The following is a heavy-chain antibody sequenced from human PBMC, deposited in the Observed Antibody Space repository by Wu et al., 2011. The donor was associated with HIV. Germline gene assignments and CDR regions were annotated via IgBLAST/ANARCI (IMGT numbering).Heavy chain of an antibody. J-gene: IGHJ4*02. Sequence: QVQLVQSGAEVREPGSSVKVSCKASGGTLRKYAFSWVRQAPGQGLEWMGRIIPIFGTANYAQKFQGRVTITADPSTSTAYMELNTLRSEDTAVYYCARDYVWGTYRFDYWGQGTWSPSPQ. D-gene: IGHD3-16*02. CDR2: IIPIFGTA. CDR3: ARDYVWGTYRFDY. CDR1: GGTLRKYA. V-gene: IGHV1-69*18.